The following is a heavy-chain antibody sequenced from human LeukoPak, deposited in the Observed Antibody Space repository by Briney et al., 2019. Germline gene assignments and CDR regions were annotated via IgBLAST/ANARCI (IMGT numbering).Heavy chain of an antibody. J-gene: IGHJ6*03. CDR3: ARIAAAGNYYYYYYMDV. CDR2: ISYDGSNK. D-gene: IGHD6-25*01. V-gene: IGHV3-30*03. CDR1: GFTVSSNY. Sequence: GGSLRLSCAASGFTVSSNYMSWVRQAPGKGLEWVAVISYDGSNKYYADSVKGRFTISRDNTKNTLYLQMNSLRAEDTAMYYCARIAAAGNYYYYYYMDVWGKGTTVTVSS.